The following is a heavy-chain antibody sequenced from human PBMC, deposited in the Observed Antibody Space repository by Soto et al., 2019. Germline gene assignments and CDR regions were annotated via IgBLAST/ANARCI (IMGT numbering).Heavy chain of an antibody. Sequence: QVQLVQSGAEVKKPGASVKVSCKASGYTFTSYDINWVRQATGQGLEWMGWMNPNSDNTGYAQKFQGRVTMTRNNSISTAYMELSSLRSEDTAVYYCARAKVTERGYSYVYWGQGTLVTVSS. CDR2: MNPNSDNT. J-gene: IGHJ4*02. V-gene: IGHV1-8*01. CDR1: GYTFTSYD. D-gene: IGHD5-18*01. CDR3: ARAKVTERGYSYVY.